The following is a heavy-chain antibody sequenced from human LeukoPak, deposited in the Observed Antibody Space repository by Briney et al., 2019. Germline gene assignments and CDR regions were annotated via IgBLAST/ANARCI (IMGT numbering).Heavy chain of an antibody. CDR3: ARSGEVRGVAARGPAMERLGELSYNL. CDR1: GGSISSSSYY. Sequence: SETLSLTCTVSGGSISSSSYYWGWIRQPPGKGLEWIGSIYYSGSTNYNPSLKSRVTISVDTSKNQFSLKLSSVTAADTAVYYCARSGEVRGVAARGPAMERLGELSYNLWGQGTLVTVSS. CDR2: IYYSGST. D-gene: IGHD3-16*02. J-gene: IGHJ4*02. V-gene: IGHV4-39*07.